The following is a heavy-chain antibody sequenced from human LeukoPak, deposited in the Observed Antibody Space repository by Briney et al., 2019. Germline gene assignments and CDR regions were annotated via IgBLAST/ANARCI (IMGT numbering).Heavy chain of an antibody. CDR3: ARGHCSGGSCYSDH. D-gene: IGHD2-15*01. V-gene: IGHV1-18*01. Sequence: ASVNLSFKASGYTFTSYGISWVRQPPGQGQEWMGWISAYNGNTNYAQKLQGRVTMTTDTSTGTAYMELRSLRSDDTAVYYCARGHCSGGSCYSDHWGQGTLVTVSS. CDR2: ISAYNGNT. J-gene: IGHJ4*02. CDR1: GYTFTSYG.